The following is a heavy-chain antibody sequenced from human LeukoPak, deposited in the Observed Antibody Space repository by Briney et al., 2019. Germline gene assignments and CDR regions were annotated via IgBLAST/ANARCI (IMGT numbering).Heavy chain of an antibody. CDR3: ARAPRRHYYGSGSFIHNWFDP. D-gene: IGHD3-10*01. CDR1: GYTFTSYD. J-gene: IGHJ5*02. CDR2: MNPNSGNT. V-gene: IGHV1-8*01. Sequence: ASVKVSCKASGYTFTSYDINWVRQATGQGLEWMGWMNPNSGNTGYAQKFQGRVTMTRNTSISTAYMELSSLRSEDTAVYYCARAPRRHYYGSGSFIHNWFDPWGQGTLVTVSS.